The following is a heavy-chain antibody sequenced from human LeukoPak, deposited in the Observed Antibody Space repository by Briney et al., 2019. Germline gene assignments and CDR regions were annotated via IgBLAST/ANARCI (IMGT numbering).Heavy chain of an antibody. D-gene: IGHD3-22*01. V-gene: IGHV3-30*02. Sequence: AGGSLRLSCAASGFTFSSYGMHWVRQAPGKGLEWVAFIRYDGSNKYYADSVKGRFTISRDNSKNTLYLQMNRLRAEDTAVYYCAKDSLGFYYDSSGYPDYYFDYWGQGTLVTVSS. J-gene: IGHJ4*02. CDR2: IRYDGSNK. CDR3: AKDSLGFYYDSSGYPDYYFDY. CDR1: GFTFSSYG.